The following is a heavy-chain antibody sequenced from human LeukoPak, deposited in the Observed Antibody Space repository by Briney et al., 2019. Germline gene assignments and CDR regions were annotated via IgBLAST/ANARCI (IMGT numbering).Heavy chain of an antibody. Sequence: SETLSLTCTVSGGSISSYYWSWIRQPPGKGLEWIGYIYYSGSTNYNPSLKSRVTISVDTSKNQFSLKLSSVTAADTAVYYCASPYCSSTSCPRGDAFDIWGQGTMVTVSS. J-gene: IGHJ3*02. CDR3: ASPYCSSTSCPRGDAFDI. V-gene: IGHV4-59*01. CDR2: IYYSGST. CDR1: GGSISSYY. D-gene: IGHD2-2*01.